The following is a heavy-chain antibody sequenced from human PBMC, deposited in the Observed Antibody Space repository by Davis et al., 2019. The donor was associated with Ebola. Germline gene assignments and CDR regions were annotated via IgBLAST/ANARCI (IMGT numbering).Heavy chain of an antibody. CDR1: GFTFNTHS. Sequence: GESLKISCAASGFTFNTHSMNWVRQAPGKGLEWISYIRRGGDVTYYADSVKGRFTVSRDNAKNSLYLQMSSLRDEDTALYYCATVRDMGFDYWGQGVLVTVSS. V-gene: IGHV3-48*02. CDR3: ATVRDMGFDY. J-gene: IGHJ4*02. CDR2: IRRGGDVT.